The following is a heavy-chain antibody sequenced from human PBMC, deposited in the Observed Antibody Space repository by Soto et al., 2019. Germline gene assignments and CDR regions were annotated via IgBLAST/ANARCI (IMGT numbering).Heavy chain of an antibody. V-gene: IGHV3-74*01. Sequence: EVQLVVSGGGLVQLGGPWRLSCAPSGFTFRNTWMHWVGKAPGKGLVWVSHINSDGTTTTYTDSVKGRFTISRDNAKNTVHLQMNSLRAEDTAVYYCATDGSYAQHVWGQGTTVTVSS. CDR2: INSDGTTT. CDR3: ATDGSYAQHV. J-gene: IGHJ6*02. CDR1: GFTFRNTW. D-gene: IGHD2-2*01.